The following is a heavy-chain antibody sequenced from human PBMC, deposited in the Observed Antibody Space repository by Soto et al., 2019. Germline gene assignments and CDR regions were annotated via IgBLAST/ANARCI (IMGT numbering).Heavy chain of an antibody. CDR1: GGSISSGGYY. CDR2: IYYSGST. V-gene: IGHV4-31*01. J-gene: IGHJ5*02. CDR3: ARGNLLNWFDP. Sequence: QVQLQESGPGLVKPSQTLSLTCTVSGGSISSGGYYWSWIRQHPGKGLEWTGYIYYSGSTYYNPSLKSQVTISVYTSKSQFSLKLSSVTAADTAVYYCARGNLLNWFDPWGQGTLVTVSS.